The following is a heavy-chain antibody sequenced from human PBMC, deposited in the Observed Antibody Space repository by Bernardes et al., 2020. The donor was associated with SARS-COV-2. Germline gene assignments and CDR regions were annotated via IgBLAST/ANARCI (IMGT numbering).Heavy chain of an antibody. J-gene: IGHJ2*01. CDR3: ARGPERYYNMLTGYGSGFFDL. V-gene: IGHV1-18*01. CDR2: ISGHNGNT. Sequence: ASLKDSCKASGYAFANFGIGWVRQAPGQGLEWMGWISGHNGNTNHAQNLQGRVTMTTDTSTTTVYMELRSLTSADTAVYFCARGPERYYNMLTGYGSGFFDLWGRGTLVTVSS. D-gene: IGHD3-9*01. CDR1: GYAFANFG.